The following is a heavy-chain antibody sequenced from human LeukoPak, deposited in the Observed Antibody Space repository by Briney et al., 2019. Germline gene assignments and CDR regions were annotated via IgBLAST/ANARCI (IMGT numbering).Heavy chain of an antibody. CDR2: INPNSGGT. J-gene: IGHJ4*02. CDR1: GYTFTGYY. V-gene: IGHV1-2*02. CDR3: ARASNYYGSGSYYTAVYFDY. D-gene: IGHD3-10*01. Sequence: ASVKVSCKASGYTFTGYYMHWVRQAPGQGLEWMGWINPNSGGTNYAQKFQGRVTMTRDTSISTAYMELSSLRSEDTAVYYCARASNYYGSGSYYTAVYFDYWGQGTLVTVSS.